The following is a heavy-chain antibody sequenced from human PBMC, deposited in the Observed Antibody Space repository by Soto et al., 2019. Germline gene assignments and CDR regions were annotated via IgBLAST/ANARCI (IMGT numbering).Heavy chain of an antibody. V-gene: IGHV3-23*01. Sequence: GGSLRLSCAASGFTFSSYWMSWVRQAPGKGLEWVSAISGSGGSTYYADSVKGRFTISRDNSKNTLYLQMNSLRAEDTSVYYCAKRVYYYDSSGYLGFDYWGQGTLVTVSS. CDR1: GFTFSSYW. CDR3: AKRVYYYDSSGYLGFDY. J-gene: IGHJ4*02. D-gene: IGHD3-22*01. CDR2: ISGSGGST.